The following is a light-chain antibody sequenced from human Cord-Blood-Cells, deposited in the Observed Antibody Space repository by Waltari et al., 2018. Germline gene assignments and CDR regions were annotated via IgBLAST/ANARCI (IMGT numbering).Light chain of an antibody. V-gene: IGLV3-25*03. CDR3: QSADSSGTYPGVV. CDR2: KER. J-gene: IGLJ2*01. CDR1: ALPKQY. Sequence: SYELTQPPSVSVSPGQTARITCSGDALPKQYAYWYQQKPGQAPVLVIYKERASPAGIPERFSGSSSGTTVTLTISGVQAEDEADYYCQSADSSGTYPGVVFGGGTKLTVL.